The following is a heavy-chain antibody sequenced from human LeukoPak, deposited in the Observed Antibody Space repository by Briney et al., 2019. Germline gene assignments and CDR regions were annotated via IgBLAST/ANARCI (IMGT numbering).Heavy chain of an antibody. D-gene: IGHD1-7*01. Sequence: ASVKVSCKASGHTFTSYGISWVRQAPGRGLEWMGWISAYNGNTNYAQKLQGRVTMTTDTSTSTAYMELRSLRSDDAAVYYCARDYWNYYFDYWGQGTLVTVSS. CDR1: GHTFTSYG. V-gene: IGHV1-18*01. J-gene: IGHJ4*02. CDR2: ISAYNGNT. CDR3: ARDYWNYYFDY.